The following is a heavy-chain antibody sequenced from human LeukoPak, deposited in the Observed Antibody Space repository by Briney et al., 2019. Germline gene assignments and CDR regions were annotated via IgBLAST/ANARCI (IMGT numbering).Heavy chain of an antibody. J-gene: IGHJ4*02. CDR2: ISSSSNYI. Sequence: PGGSLRLSCAASGFTFSSYSMNWVRQAPGKGLEWVSSISSSSNYIYYADSVKGRFTISRDNAKNSLWLQMNGLRAEDTAVYNCARGEGDSGGNFVGDYWGQGTLVTVSS. V-gene: IGHV3-21*01. D-gene: IGHD4-23*01. CDR1: GFTFSSYS. CDR3: ARGEGDSGGNFVGDY.